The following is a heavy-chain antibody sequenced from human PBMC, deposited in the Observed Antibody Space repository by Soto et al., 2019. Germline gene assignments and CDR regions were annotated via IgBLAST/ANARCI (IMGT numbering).Heavy chain of an antibody. CDR2: ISSSGSTI. D-gene: IGHD6-6*01. Sequence: GGSLRLSCAASGFTFSNYGMHWVRQAPGKGLEWVSYISSSGSTIYYADSVKGRFTISRDNAKNSLYLQMNSLRAEDTAVYYCARGIAARRGYYYYGMDVWGQGTMVTVSS. V-gene: IGHV3-48*03. J-gene: IGHJ6*02. CDR1: GFTFSNYG. CDR3: ARGIAARRGYYYYGMDV.